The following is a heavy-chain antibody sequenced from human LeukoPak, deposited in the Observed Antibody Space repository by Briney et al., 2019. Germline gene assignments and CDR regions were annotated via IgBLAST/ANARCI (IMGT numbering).Heavy chain of an antibody. CDR3: ARVGNYGSGSYLLY. D-gene: IGHD3-10*01. CDR2: INPNSGGT. J-gene: IGHJ4*02. CDR1: GYTFIGYY. Sequence: ASVKVSCKASGYTFIGYYMHWVRQAPGQGLEWMGWINPNSGGTNYAQKFQGRVTMTRDTSISTAYMELSRLRSDDTAVYYCARVGNYGSGSYLLYWGQGTLVTVSS. V-gene: IGHV1-2*02.